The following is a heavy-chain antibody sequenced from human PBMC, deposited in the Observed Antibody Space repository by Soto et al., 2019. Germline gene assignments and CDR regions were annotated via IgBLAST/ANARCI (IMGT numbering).Heavy chain of an antibody. CDR2: ISSSSSTI. V-gene: IGHV3-48*02. CDR3: AREPSPIVATIVAYDY. CDR1: GFTFSSYS. D-gene: IGHD5-12*01. Sequence: EVQLVESGGGLVQPGGSLRLSCAASGFTFSSYSMNWVRQAPGKGLEWVSYISSSSSTIYYAESVKGRFTISRDNAKNSLYLQMNSLRDEDTAVYYCAREPSPIVATIVAYDYWGQGTLVTVSS. J-gene: IGHJ4*02.